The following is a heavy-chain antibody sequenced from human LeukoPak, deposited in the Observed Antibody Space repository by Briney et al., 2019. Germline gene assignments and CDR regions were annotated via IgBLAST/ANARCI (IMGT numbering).Heavy chain of an antibody. D-gene: IGHD5-24*01. CDR3: ARAATIVPFDYWGQGTLVAFDY. CDR2: IYYSGST. Sequence: SETLSLTCTVSGGSISSYYWSWIRQPPGEGLEWIGYIYYSGSTNYNPSLKSRVTISVDTSKNQFSLKLSSVTAADTAVYYCARAATIVPFDYWGQGTLVAFDYWGQGTLVTVSS. CDR1: GGSISSYY. J-gene: IGHJ4*02. V-gene: IGHV4-59*01.